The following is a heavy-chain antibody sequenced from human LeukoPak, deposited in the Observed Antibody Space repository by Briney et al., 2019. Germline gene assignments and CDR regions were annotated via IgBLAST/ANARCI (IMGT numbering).Heavy chain of an antibody. J-gene: IGHJ4*02. V-gene: IGHV4-39*07. CDR2: IYYSGST. CDR1: GGSISSSSYY. Sequence: SETLFLTCTVSGGSISSSSYYWGWIRQPPGKGLEWIGSIYYSGSTYYSPSLKSRVTISVDTSKNQFSLKLSSVTAADTAVYYCARDHGADIVVVPAAFDYWGQGTLVTVSS. D-gene: IGHD2-2*01. CDR3: ARDHGADIVVVPAAFDY.